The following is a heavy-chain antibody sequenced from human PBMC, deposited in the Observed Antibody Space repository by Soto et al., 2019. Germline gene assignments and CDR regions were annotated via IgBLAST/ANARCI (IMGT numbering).Heavy chain of an antibody. CDR1: GGTFSSYA. Sequence: QVQLVQSGAEVKKPGSSVNVSCKASGGTFSSYAISWVRQAPGQGLEWMGGIIPIFGTANYAQKFQGRVTITADEATSTAYMELSSLRSEDTAVYYCARARTVVTLTPFDYWGQGTLVTVSS. V-gene: IGHV1-69*01. CDR2: IIPIFGTA. J-gene: IGHJ4*02. D-gene: IGHD2-21*02. CDR3: ARARTVVTLTPFDY.